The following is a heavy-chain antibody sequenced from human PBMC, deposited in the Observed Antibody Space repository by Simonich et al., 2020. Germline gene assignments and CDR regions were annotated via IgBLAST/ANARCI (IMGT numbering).Heavy chain of an antibody. V-gene: IGHV1-2*02. CDR2: INPNSGGT. Sequence: QVQLVQSGAEVKKPGASVKVSCKASGYTFTGYYMHWVREAPRQGLECMGGINPNSGGTNYAQKFQGRVTMTRDTSISTAYMELSRLRSDDTAVYYCARVSGGTAMVTSTFDIWGQGTMVTVSS. J-gene: IGHJ3*02. CDR1: GYTFTGYY. D-gene: IGHD5-18*01. CDR3: ARVSGGTAMVTSTFDI.